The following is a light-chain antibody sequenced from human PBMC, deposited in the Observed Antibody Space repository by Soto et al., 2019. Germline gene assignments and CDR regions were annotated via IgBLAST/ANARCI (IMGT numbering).Light chain of an antibody. Sequence: EIVLTQSPATLSLPPVQSATLSCRASQSVSIYLAWYQQKPGQAPRLLIYGASSRATGIPDRFSGSGSGTDFTLTISRLEPEDFAVYYCQQYGSSPSTFGQGTTVDIK. CDR2: GAS. J-gene: IGKJ1*01. CDR1: QSVSIY. V-gene: IGKV3-20*01. CDR3: QQYGSSPST.